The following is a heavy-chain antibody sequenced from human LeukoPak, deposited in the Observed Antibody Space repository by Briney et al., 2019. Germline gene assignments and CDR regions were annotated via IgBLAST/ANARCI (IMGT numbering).Heavy chain of an antibody. CDR1: GDSISSYY. V-gene: IGHV4-59*08. CDR2: IYYSGST. CDR3: ARRLGSGIDWYFDL. Sequence: SETLSLTCTVSGDSISSYYWSWIRQPPGKGLEWIGYIYYSGSTNYNPSLKSRVTISVDTSKNQFSLKLSSVTAADTAVYYCARRLGSGIDWYFDLWGRGTLVTVSS. J-gene: IGHJ2*01. D-gene: IGHD1-26*01.